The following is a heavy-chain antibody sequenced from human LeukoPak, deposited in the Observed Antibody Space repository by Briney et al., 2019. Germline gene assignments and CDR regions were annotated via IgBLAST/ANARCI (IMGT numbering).Heavy chain of an antibody. Sequence: PSETLSLTCAVYGGSFSGYYWSWIRQPPGKGLEWIGEINHSGSTNYNPSLKSRVIISVDTSKNQFSLKLRSVTAADTAVYYCARGFGELLYLYWGQGTLVTVSS. CDR2: INHSGST. CDR1: GGSFSGYY. J-gene: IGHJ4*02. D-gene: IGHD3-10*01. CDR3: ARGFGELLYLY. V-gene: IGHV4-34*01.